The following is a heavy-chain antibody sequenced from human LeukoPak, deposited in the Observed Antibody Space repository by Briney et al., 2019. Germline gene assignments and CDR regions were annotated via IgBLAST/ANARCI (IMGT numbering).Heavy chain of an antibody. J-gene: IGHJ4*02. D-gene: IGHD3-9*01. CDR2: IYYSGST. CDR3: ALASTGYSKFDY. V-gene: IGHV4-59*01. CDR1: GGSISSYY. Sequence: SETLSLTCTVSGGSISSYYWSWIRQPPGKGLEWIGYIYYSGSTNYNPSLKSRVTISVDTSKNQFSLKLSSVTAADTAVYYCALASTGYSKFDYWGQGTLVTVSS.